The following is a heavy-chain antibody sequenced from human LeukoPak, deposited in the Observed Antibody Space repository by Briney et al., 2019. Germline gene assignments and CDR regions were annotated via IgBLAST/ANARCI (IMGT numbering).Heavy chain of an antibody. CDR3: ARDRENSGWYIYFDS. CDR2: ISYDGSNK. J-gene: IGHJ4*02. V-gene: IGHV3-30-3*01. CDR1: GFSFNTYA. Sequence: QSGGSLRLSCAASGFSFNTYAMHWVRQAPGKGLEWVAVISYDGSNKHFADSVKGRFSISRDNSKKTLYLQMNSLRPDDTAMYYCARDRENSGWYIYFDSWGQGSLVTVSS. D-gene: IGHD6-19*01.